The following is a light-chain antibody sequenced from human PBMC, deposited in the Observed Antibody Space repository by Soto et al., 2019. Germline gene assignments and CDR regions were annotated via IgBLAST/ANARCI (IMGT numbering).Light chain of an antibody. Sequence: QSVLTQPASLSGSPGQSITISCTGTSSDIGAYDYVSWFQQHPGKAPKLMISEVNNRPSGVSNRFSGSKSGNTAYLTISWLQVEDEAEYFCCSFTTASTHVFGTGTKLTVL. CDR3: CSFTTASTHV. CDR1: SSDIGAYDY. V-gene: IGLV2-14*01. J-gene: IGLJ1*01. CDR2: EVN.